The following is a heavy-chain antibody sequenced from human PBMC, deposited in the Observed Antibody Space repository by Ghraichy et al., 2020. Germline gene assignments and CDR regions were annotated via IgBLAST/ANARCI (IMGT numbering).Heavy chain of an antibody. D-gene: IGHD2-2*01. CDR3: ARGGGYCSSTSCSRGFDP. V-gene: IGHV1-69*13. J-gene: IGHJ5*02. CDR2: IIPIFGTA. CDR1: GGTFSSYA. Sequence: SVKVSCKASGGTFSSYAISWVRQAPGQGLEWMGGIIPIFGTANYAQKFQGRVTITADESTSTAYMELSSLRSEDTAVYYCARGGGYCSSTSCSRGFDPWGQGTLVTVSS.